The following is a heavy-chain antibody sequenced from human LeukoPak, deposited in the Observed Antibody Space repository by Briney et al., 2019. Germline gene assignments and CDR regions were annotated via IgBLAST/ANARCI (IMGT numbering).Heavy chain of an antibody. CDR3: ARGDPAMVHYFDY. CDR2: INHSGST. V-gene: IGHV4-34*01. Sequence: SETLSLTCAVYGGSFSGYYWSWIRQPPGKGLEWIGEINHSGSTNYNPSLKSRVTISVDTSKNQFSLKLSSVTAADTAVCYCARGDPAMVHYFDYWGQGTLVTVSS. J-gene: IGHJ4*02. D-gene: IGHD5-18*01. CDR1: GGSFSGYY.